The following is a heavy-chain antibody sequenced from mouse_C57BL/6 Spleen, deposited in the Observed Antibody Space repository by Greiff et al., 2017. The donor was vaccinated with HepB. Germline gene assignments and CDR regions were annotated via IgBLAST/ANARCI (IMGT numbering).Heavy chain of an antibody. CDR1: GFSLTSYG. V-gene: IGHV2-6*01. CDR3: ASYYGSSFAY. D-gene: IGHD1-1*01. Sequence: QVQLQQSGPGLVAPSQSLSITCTVSGFSLTSYGVDWVRQSPGKGLEWLGVIWGVGSTNYNSALKSRLSISKDNSKSQVFLKMNSLQTDDTAMYYCASYYGSSFAYWGQGTLVTVSA. CDR2: IWGVGST. J-gene: IGHJ3*01.